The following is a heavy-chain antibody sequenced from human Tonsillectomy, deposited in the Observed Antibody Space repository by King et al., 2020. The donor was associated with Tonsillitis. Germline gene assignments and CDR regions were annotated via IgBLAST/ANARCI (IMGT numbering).Heavy chain of an antibody. CDR3: ARDDESSGSGILFDY. Sequence: VQLQESGPRLVKPSQTLSVTCDISGDSVSSKFAAWNWIRQSPSRGLEWLGRTFYRTKWNYDYAISVKGRINIIVDTSRNQVSLQLNSVTPEDTAVYYCARDDESSGSGILFDYWGQGTLVTVSS. CDR2: TFYRTKWNY. D-gene: IGHD6-19*01. V-gene: IGHV6-1*01. CDR1: GDSVSSKFAA. J-gene: IGHJ4*02.